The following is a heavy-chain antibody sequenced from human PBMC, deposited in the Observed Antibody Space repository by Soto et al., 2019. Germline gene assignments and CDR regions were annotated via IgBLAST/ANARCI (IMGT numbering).Heavy chain of an antibody. CDR3: ARDRTANSYYFHGMDV. J-gene: IGHJ6*02. V-gene: IGHV3-21*01. D-gene: IGHD2-21*02. CDR2: ISITSNYI. CDR1: GFTFSSYS. Sequence: PGGSLRPSCAASGFTFSSYSMNWVRQAPGTGLEWVSSISITSNYIYHVESVKGRFTVSRDNAKNSLYLQMNSLRAEDTAVYYCARDRTANSYYFHGMDVWGQGTTVTVSS.